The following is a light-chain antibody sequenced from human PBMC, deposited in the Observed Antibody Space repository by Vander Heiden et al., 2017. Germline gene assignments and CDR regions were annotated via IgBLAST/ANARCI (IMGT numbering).Light chain of an antibody. Sequence: EIVMTQSPATLSVSPGERATLSCRASQSVSSNLAWYQQKPGQAPRLLIYGASTRATCIPARFSGSGYGTEFTLTISSRQSEDFAVYYCQLNNNWAPRTFGQGTKVEIK. CDR3: QLNNNWAPRT. J-gene: IGKJ1*01. V-gene: IGKV3-15*01. CDR1: QSVSSN. CDR2: GAS.